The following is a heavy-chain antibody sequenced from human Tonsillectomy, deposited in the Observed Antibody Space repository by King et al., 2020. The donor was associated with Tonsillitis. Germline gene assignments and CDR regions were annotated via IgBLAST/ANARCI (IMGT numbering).Heavy chain of an antibody. J-gene: IGHJ6*03. Sequence: VQLVESGGGVVQPGRSLRLSCAASGFTFSSYAMHWVRQAPGKGLEWVAVISYDGSNKYYADSVKGRFPISRDNSKNTLYLQMNSLRAEETAVYYCARVRAHLDIVATIEGYYYYYMDVWGKGTTVTVSS. CDR3: ARVRAHLDIVATIEGYYYYYMDV. D-gene: IGHD5-12*01. CDR2: ISYDGSNK. CDR1: GFTFSSYA. V-gene: IGHV3-30-3*01.